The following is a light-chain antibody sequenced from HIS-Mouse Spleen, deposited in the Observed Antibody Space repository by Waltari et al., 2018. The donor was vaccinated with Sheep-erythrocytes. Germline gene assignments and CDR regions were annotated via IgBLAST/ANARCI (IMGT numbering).Light chain of an antibody. CDR2: QDS. CDR3: QACDSSTAV. V-gene: IGLV3-1*01. Sequence: SYELTQPPSVSVSPGQPASITCSGDKLGDKYACWYQQKPGQSPVLVIYQDSKRPSGIPERFSGSNSGNTATLTISGTQAMDEADYYCQACDSSTAVFGGGTKLTVL. J-gene: IGLJ2*01. CDR1: KLGDKY.